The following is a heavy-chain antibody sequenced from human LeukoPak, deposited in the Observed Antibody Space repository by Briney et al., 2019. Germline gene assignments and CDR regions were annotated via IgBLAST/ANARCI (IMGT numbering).Heavy chain of an antibody. D-gene: IGHD2/OR15-2a*01. CDR1: GFTFSTYA. CDR2: ITNNGGST. J-gene: IGHJ4*02. Sequence: PGGSLRLSCSASGFTFSTYAMHWVRQAPGKGLEYVSAITNNGGSTNYADSVKGRFTISRDNSKNALYLQMSSLRAGDTAVYYCVRRGTFYDSWGQGTLVTVSS. CDR3: VRRGTFYDS. V-gene: IGHV3-64D*09.